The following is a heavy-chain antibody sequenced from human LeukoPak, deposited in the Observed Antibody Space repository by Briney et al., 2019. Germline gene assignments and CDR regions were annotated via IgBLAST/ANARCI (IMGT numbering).Heavy chain of an antibody. CDR1: GFTFDDYG. D-gene: IGHD5-18*01. CDR2: ISWDGGVT. V-gene: IGHV3-43D*04. J-gene: IGHJ3*02. Sequence: GGSLRLSCAASGFTFDDYGMHWVRQAPGKGLEWVSFISWDGGVTYFADSVKGRFTVSRDNSKNSLYLQMNSLSAEDTAFYCCVRGNSPPDAFDIWGQGTMVTVSS. CDR3: VRGNSPPDAFDI.